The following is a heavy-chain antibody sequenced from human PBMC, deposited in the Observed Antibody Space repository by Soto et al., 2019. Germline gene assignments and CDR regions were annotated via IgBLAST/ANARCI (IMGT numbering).Heavy chain of an antibody. Sequence: SATLSLTCTVSGGSISSYYWSWIRQPPGKGLEWIGYIYYSGSTNYNPSLKSRVTISVDTSKNQFSLNLSSVTAADTAVYYCARGDYYYYMDVWGKGTTVTVSS. CDR2: IYYSGST. CDR3: ARGDYYYYMDV. J-gene: IGHJ6*03. V-gene: IGHV4-59*01. CDR1: GGSISSYY.